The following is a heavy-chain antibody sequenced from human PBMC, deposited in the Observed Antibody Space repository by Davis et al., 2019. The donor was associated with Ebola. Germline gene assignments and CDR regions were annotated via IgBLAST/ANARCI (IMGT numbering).Heavy chain of an antibody. D-gene: IGHD6-13*01. CDR3: VKDRRRGIAAA. Sequence: GESLKISCSASGFTFSSYAMHWVRQAPGKGLEYVSAISSNGGSTYYADSVKGRFTISRDNSKNTLYLQMSSLRAEDTAVYYCVKDRRRGIAAAWGQGTLVTVSS. J-gene: IGHJ4*02. CDR2: ISSNGGST. V-gene: IGHV3-64D*06. CDR1: GFTFSSYA.